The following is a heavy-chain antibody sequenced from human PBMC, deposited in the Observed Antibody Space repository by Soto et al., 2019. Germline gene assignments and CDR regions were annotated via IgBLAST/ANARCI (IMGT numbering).Heavy chain of an antibody. D-gene: IGHD2-8*01. CDR2: INAFDDDT. Sequence: QAQLEQSGPEVKRPGASLKVSCKASAYTFTSYHISWVRQAPGQGLEWIGWINAFDDDTNYSQKFQDRVTMTAHRSTDTAYLDLRSLGSDDTAIYYCARNLYGRVFDIWGQGTMVTVSS. J-gene: IGHJ3*02. V-gene: IGHV1-18*04. CDR1: AYTFTSYH. CDR3: ARNLYGRVFDI.